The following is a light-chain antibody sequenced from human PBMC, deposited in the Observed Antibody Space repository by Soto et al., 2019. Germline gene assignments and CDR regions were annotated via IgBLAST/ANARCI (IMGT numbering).Light chain of an antibody. CDR1: QSVSSSY. V-gene: IGKV3-20*01. J-gene: IGKJ3*01. Sequence: EIVLTQSPGTLSLSPGERATLSCRASQSVSSSYLAWYQQKPGQAPRLLIYGASTRATGIPDRFSGSGSGTDFTLTISRLEPEDFAVYYCQQYGGSPPFTFGPGTKVDIQ. CDR3: QQYGGSPPFT. CDR2: GAS.